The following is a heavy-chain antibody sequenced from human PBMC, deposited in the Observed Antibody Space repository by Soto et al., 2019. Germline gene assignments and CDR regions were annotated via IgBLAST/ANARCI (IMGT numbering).Heavy chain of an antibody. CDR3: ARDPAYGDYSLTRKRSIAAGMDV. CDR2: ISSSSSTI. CDR1: GFTFSSYS. Sequence: GGSLRLSCAASGFTFSSYSMNWVRQAPGKGLEWVSYISSSSSTIYYADSVKGRFTISRDNAKNSLYLQMNSLRDEDTAVYYCARDPAYGDYSLTRKRSIAAGMDVWGQGTTVIVSS. J-gene: IGHJ6*02. V-gene: IGHV3-48*02. D-gene: IGHD4-17*01.